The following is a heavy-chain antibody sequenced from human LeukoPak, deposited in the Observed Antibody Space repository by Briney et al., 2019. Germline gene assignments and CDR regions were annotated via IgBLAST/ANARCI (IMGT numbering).Heavy chain of an antibody. CDR1: GYTFTTYG. CDR2: ISGYNGNT. CDR3: ARIYSYGSYFDY. J-gene: IGHJ4*02. V-gene: IGHV1-18*01. D-gene: IGHD5-18*01. Sequence: GASVKVSCKTSGYTFTTYGISWVRQAPGQGLECMGWISGYNGNTNYAQKFQGRVTMTRDTSISTAYMELSRLRSDDTAVYYCARIYSYGSYFDYWGQGTLVTVSS.